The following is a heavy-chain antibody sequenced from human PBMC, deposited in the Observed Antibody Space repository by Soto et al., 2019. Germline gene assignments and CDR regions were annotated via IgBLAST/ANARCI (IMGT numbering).Heavy chain of an antibody. CDR1: CGSFSGYY. V-gene: IGHV4-34*01. J-gene: IGHJ6*02. CDR3: ARAWLASDYYYGMDV. D-gene: IGHD3-9*01. CDR2: INDSGST. Sequence: LSLTCAVSCGSFSGYYWSWIRQPPGKGQEWIGKINDSGSTNYNPSLKSRVTISVDTSKNQFSLKLSSVTAADTAVYYCARAWLASDYYYGMDVWGQGTTVTSP.